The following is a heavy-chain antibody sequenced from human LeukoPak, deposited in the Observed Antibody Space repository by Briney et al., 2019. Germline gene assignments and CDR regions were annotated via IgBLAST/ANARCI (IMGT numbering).Heavy chain of an antibody. J-gene: IGHJ4*02. D-gene: IGHD5-18*01. CDR1: GFTFSSHW. CDR2: IKKDGSEK. CDR3: ARDLSGIAGYTYGRGIDY. V-gene: IGHV3-7*01. Sequence: GGSLRLSCAASGFTFSSHWMSWVRQAPGKGLEWVANIKKDGSEKYYVDAVKGRFTIPRDNAKTSLYLQMNSLRAEDTAVYYCARDLSGIAGYTYGRGIDYWGQGTLVTVSS.